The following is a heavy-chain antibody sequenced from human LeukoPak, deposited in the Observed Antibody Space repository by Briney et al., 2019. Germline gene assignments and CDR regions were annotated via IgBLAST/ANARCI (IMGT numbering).Heavy chain of an antibody. Sequence: VSVKVSCKASGYTFTGYYMHWVRQAPGQGLEWMGRINPNSGGTNYAQKFQGRVIMTRDTSISTAYMELSRLRSDDTAVYYCARAQTYYYDSSGYYYSDYWGQGTLVTVSS. CDR2: INPNSGGT. V-gene: IGHV1-2*06. J-gene: IGHJ4*02. CDR1: GYTFTGYY. D-gene: IGHD3-22*01. CDR3: ARAQTYYYDSSGYYYSDY.